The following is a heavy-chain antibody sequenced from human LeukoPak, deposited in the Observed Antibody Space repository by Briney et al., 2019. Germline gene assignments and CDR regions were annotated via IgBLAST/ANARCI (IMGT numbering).Heavy chain of an antibody. CDR3: ARDRGIAAAGTDWFDP. D-gene: IGHD6-13*01. Sequence: PSETLSLTCTVSGGSISSYYWSWIRQPPGKGLEWIGYIYYSGSTNYNPSLKSRVTISVDTSKNQFSLKLSSVTAADTAVYYCARDRGIAAAGTDWFDPWGQGTLVTVSS. CDR2: IYYSGST. V-gene: IGHV4-59*12. J-gene: IGHJ5*02. CDR1: GGSISSYY.